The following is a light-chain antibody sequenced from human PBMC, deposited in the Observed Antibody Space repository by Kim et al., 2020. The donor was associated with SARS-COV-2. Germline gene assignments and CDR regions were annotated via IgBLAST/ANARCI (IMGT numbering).Light chain of an antibody. Sequence: SVSPGQTASITCSGDKLGNIYSYWYQQKPGPAPVLLIYQHTKRPSGIPERFSGSNSGNTATLTISGTQAMDEADYYCQAWDSSTAVFGGGTQLTVL. CDR1: KLGNIY. CDR3: QAWDSSTAV. CDR2: QHT. V-gene: IGLV3-1*01. J-gene: IGLJ3*02.